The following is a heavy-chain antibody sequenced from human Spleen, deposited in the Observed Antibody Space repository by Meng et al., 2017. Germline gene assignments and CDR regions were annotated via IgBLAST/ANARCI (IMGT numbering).Heavy chain of an antibody. Sequence: VQLRQGGAGMLKPSEPLSLPCVVSGGSFSDYYWSWIRQPPGKGLEWIGEINHSGSTNYNPSLESRATISVDTSQNNLSLKLSSVTAADSAVYYCARGPTTMAHDFDYWGQGTLVTVSS. CDR3: ARGPTTMAHDFDY. V-gene: IGHV4-34*01. CDR2: INHSGST. D-gene: IGHD4-11*01. J-gene: IGHJ4*02. CDR1: GGSFSDYY.